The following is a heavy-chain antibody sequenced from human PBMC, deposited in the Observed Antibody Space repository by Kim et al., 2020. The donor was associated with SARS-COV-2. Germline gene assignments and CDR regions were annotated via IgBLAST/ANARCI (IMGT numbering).Heavy chain of an antibody. CDR3: ARASSGWYHFDH. J-gene: IGHJ4*02. D-gene: IGHD6-19*01. Sequence: TYHHPSLNSRVTISVDTAKNQLSLKVTSLTPADTAVYYCARASSGWYHFDHWGQGTLVPVSS. CDR2: T. V-gene: IGHV4-39*07.